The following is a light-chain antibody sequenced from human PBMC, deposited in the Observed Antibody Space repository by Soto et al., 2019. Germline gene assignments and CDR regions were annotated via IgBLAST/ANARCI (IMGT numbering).Light chain of an antibody. CDR3: QQRSNWPLT. J-gene: IGKJ4*01. CDR2: DGS. Sequence: EIVLTQSPATLSLSPGERATLSCRASQSVSSYLAWYQQKLGQAPRLLIYDGSNRATGISARFSGSGSGTDFTLTISSLEPEDFAVYYCQQRSNWPLTFGGGTKVDIK. V-gene: IGKV3-11*01. CDR1: QSVSSY.